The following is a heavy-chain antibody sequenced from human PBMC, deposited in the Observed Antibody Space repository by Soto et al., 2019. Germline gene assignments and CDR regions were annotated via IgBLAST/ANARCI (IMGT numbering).Heavy chain of an antibody. CDR1: GGSVRSGGYY. CDR3: AGRYCSGTNCYYLDYYYMDV. Sequence: SETPSLTCTVSGGSVRSGGYYWSWIHQHPGKGLEWIGYIYYSGSTDYNPSLRGRLAISIDTSKNQFSLRLNSMTAADTAVYYCAGRYCSGTNCYYLDYYYMDVWGKGTTVTVSS. CDR2: IYYSGST. V-gene: IGHV4-61*08. D-gene: IGHD2-2*01. J-gene: IGHJ6*03.